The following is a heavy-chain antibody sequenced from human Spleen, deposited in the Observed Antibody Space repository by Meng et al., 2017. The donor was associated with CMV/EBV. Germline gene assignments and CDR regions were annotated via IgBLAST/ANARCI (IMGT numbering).Heavy chain of an antibody. CDR3: ARHGGGYCRSRSCYLFEP. CDR1: DYTFTTYW. J-gene: IGHJ5*02. Sequence: GESLKISCKTSDYTFTTYWIGWVRHVPGKGLEWMGMIYPLDSDTIYSPSFQGQVTISIDKSINTAYLQWTSLKASDTAISYCARHGGGYCRSRSCYLFEPWGQGTLVTVSS. CDR2: IYPLDSDT. D-gene: IGHD2-2*01. V-gene: IGHV5-51*01.